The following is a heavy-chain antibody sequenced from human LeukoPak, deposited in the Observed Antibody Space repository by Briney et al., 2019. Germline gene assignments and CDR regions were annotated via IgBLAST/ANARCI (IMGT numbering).Heavy chain of an antibody. CDR3: ARHSNWNGGVDWFDP. CDR2: IHYSGSP. CDR1: GGSNY. D-gene: IGHD1-20*01. V-gene: IGHV4-59*08. J-gene: IGHJ5*02. Sequence: SETLSLTCTVSGGSNYWSWIRQPPGKGLEWIGYIHYSGSPNYNPSLKSRLTISIDTSTNQFSLKLNSVTAADTAVYYCARHSNWNGGVDWFDPWGQGTQVTVSS.